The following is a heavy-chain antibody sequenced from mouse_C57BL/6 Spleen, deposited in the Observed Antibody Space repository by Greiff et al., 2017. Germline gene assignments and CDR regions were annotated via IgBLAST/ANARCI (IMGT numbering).Heavy chain of an antibody. CDR1: GYTFTGYW. CDR3: ARPYSNSWFAY. J-gene: IGHJ3*01. V-gene: IGHV1-9*01. D-gene: IGHD2-5*01. Sequence: QVQLQQSGAELMKPGASVKLSCKATGYTFTGYWIEWVKQRPGHGLEWIGEILPGSGSTNYNEKFKGKATFTADTSYNTAYMQLSRLTTEDSDIYYRARPYSNSWFAYWGQGTLVTVSA. CDR2: ILPGSGST.